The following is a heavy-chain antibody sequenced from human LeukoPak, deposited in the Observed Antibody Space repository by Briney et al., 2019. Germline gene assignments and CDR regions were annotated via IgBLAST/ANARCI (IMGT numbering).Heavy chain of an antibody. CDR2: INHSRST. J-gene: IGHJ3*02. Sequence: PSETLSLTCAVYGGSFSGYYWSWIRQPPGKGLEWIGEINHSRSTNYNPSLKSRVTISVDTSKNQFSLKLSSVTAADTAVYYCARRRRIVGATPGAFDIWGQGTMVTVSS. D-gene: IGHD1-26*01. CDR1: GGSFSGYY. CDR3: ARRRRIVGATPGAFDI. V-gene: IGHV4-34*01.